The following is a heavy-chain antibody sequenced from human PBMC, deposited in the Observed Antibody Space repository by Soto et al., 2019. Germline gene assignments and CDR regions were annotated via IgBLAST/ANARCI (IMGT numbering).Heavy chain of an antibody. CDR1: GGSISSGGTGSY. V-gene: IGHV4-31*03. CDR2: IYYTGNT. D-gene: IGHD1-1*01. J-gene: IGHJ4*02. Sequence: QVQLQESGPGLVKPSQTLSLTCTVSGGSISSGGTGSYWTWIRQIPGKGLEWIGYIYYTGNTYYNPSLTSRPTISIDTSENQFSLKLTSVTAADTAVYFCASGHDAYKVRYWGQGTLVTVSS. CDR3: ASGHDAYKVRY.